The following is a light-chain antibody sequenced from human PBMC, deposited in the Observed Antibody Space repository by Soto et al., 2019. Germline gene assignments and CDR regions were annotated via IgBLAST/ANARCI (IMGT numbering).Light chain of an antibody. CDR1: QGIGDT. CDR2: DTS. V-gene: IGKV3-15*01. J-gene: IGKJ1*01. Sequence: EFVMTQSPATLSVSPGAGATLSCRASQGIGDTLAWYQHKPGQTPRLLIYDTSTRATGIPARFSGSGSGTEFTLTISSLQSEDFAVYYCQQYNNWPPWTFGQGTKVDIK. CDR3: QQYNNWPPWT.